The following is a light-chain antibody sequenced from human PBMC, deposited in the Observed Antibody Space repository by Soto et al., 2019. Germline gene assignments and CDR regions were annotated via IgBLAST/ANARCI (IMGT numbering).Light chain of an antibody. CDR3: QQYNSYPWT. J-gene: IGKJ1*01. V-gene: IGKV1-5*01. CDR2: DAS. CDR1: QSISSW. Sequence: DIQMTQSPSTLSASLGDSVTITWRASQSISSWLAWYQQKQGKAPKLLIYDASSLESGVPSRFSGSGYGTEFNLTISSLQTDDFATYYCQQYNSYPWTFGQGTKVDIK.